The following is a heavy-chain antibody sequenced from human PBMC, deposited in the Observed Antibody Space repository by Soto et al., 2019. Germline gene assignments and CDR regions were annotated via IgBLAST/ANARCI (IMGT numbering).Heavy chain of an antibody. J-gene: IGHJ3*02. CDR3: ENLEGAFDI. CDR1: GITFNDYA. V-gene: IGHV3-9*01. CDR2: ISWNSGNI. Sequence: EVQLVESGGGLVQPGRSLRLSCAASGITFNDYAMHWVRQVPGKGLEWVSGISWNSGNIGYADSVKGRFTISRDNAKNSLYLQMSCLRPEDTALYYCENLEGAFDIWGQGTMVTVSS.